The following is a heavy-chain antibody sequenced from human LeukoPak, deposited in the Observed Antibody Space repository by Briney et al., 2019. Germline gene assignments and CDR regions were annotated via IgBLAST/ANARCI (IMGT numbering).Heavy chain of an antibody. Sequence: GGSLRLSCAASGFTVSSNYMSWVRQAPGKGLEWVSVIYSGGSTYYADSVKGRFTISRDNSKNTLYLQMNSLRAEDTAVYYCYLSSSWAFDYWGQGTLATVSS. CDR2: IYSGGST. CDR3: YLSSSWAFDY. J-gene: IGHJ4*02. CDR1: GFTVSSNY. V-gene: IGHV3-66*02. D-gene: IGHD6-13*01.